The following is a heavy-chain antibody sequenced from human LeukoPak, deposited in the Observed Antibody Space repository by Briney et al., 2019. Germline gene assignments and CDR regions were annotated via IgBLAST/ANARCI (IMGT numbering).Heavy chain of an antibody. CDR2: IYSGGNT. Sequence: GGSLRLSRAASGFTVSNNYMSWVRQRPGKGLEWVSVIYSGGNTYYADSVRGRFTISRDNSKNTLYLQMNSLRPEDTAVYYCARANPVLMVSKYFQHWGQGTLVTVSS. V-gene: IGHV3-66*02. J-gene: IGHJ1*01. CDR3: ARANPVLMVSKYFQH. D-gene: IGHD2-8*01. CDR1: GFTVSNNY.